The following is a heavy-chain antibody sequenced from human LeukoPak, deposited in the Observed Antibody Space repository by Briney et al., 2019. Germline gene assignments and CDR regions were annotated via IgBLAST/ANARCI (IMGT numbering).Heavy chain of an antibody. CDR3: ARAGQWFSDAYDI. D-gene: IGHD3-10*01. CDR2: IGAAGDT. CDR1: GFTFSTFD. Sequence: TGGSLRLSCAASGFTFSTFDMHWVSQGTGKGLEWVSGIGAAGDTHYPDSVKGRFTISRESAKNSLYLQTNSLRAGDTAVYYCARAGQWFSDAYDIWGQGTMVTVSS. J-gene: IGHJ3*02. V-gene: IGHV3-13*01.